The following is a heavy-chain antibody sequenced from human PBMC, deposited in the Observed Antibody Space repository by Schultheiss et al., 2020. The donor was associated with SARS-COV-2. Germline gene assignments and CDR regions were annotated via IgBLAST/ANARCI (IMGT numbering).Heavy chain of an antibody. V-gene: IGHV4-34*01. CDR1: GGSFSGYY. J-gene: IGHJ5*02. Sequence: SETLSLTCAVYGGSFSGYYWSWIRQPPGKGLEWIGEINHSGSTNYNPSLKSRVTMSVDTSKNQFSLKLSSVTAADTAVYYCARGREFDPWGQGTLVTVSS. CDR2: INHSGST. CDR3: ARGREFDP.